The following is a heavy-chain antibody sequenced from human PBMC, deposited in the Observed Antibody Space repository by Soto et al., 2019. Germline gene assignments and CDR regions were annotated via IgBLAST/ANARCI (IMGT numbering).Heavy chain of an antibody. Sequence: QVQLQESGPGLVKPSQTLSLTCTVSGGSISSGGYYWTWIRQHPGKGLEWIGYNYYSGITYYNPSLKSPVTISLDTSKNQVSRKLSSVTAADTAVYYCARGSSIAGLYYGMDVWGQGTTVTVSS. CDR3: ARGSSIAGLYYGMDV. CDR2: NYYSGIT. D-gene: IGHD6-6*01. V-gene: IGHV4-31*01. CDR1: GGSISSGGYY. J-gene: IGHJ6*02.